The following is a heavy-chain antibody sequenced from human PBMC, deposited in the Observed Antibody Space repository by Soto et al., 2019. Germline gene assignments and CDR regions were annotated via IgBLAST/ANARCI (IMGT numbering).Heavy chain of an antibody. J-gene: IGHJ4*02. CDR2: VSASGLNT. CDR1: GFTFSTYA. Sequence: EVQLLESGGKLVQPGGSLTLSCAASGFTFSTYAMSWVRQAPGKGLEWVSGVSASGLNTDYADPVKGRFYISRDNSKNTVSLNLNSLRAEDTALYYCAKERPRRTSGYFFDYGGQGTPVTVSS. D-gene: IGHD1-1*01. V-gene: IGHV3-23*01. CDR3: AKERPRRTSGYFFDY.